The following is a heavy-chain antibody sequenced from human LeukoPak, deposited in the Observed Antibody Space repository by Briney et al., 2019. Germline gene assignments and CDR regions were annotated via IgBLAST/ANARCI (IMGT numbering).Heavy chain of an antibody. D-gene: IGHD3-10*01. V-gene: IGHV4-59*12. Sequence: PSETLSLTCTVSGGSISSYYWSWIRQPPGKGLEWIGYLYYSGSTNYNPSLKSRVTISVDTSKNQFSLKLSSVTAADTAVYYCARGEITMVRVNWFDPWGQGTLVTVSS. CDR1: GGSISSYY. CDR2: LYYSGST. J-gene: IGHJ5*02. CDR3: ARGEITMVRVNWFDP.